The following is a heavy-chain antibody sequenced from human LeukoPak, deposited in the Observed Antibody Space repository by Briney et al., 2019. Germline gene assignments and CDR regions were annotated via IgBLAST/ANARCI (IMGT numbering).Heavy chain of an antibody. CDR3: ARMNYVSSGWGAPFDD. J-gene: IGHJ4*02. CDR1: GFTFGSY. V-gene: IGHV3-48*04. D-gene: IGHD3-16*01. Sequence: GGSLRLSCAASGFTFGSYMNWVRQAPGEGLEWVSYISPSSTRIDYAASVRGRFTISRDNAKRSLYLQMSSLRAEDTAVYYCARMNYVSSGWGAPFDDWGQGTLVTVSS. CDR2: ISPSSTRI.